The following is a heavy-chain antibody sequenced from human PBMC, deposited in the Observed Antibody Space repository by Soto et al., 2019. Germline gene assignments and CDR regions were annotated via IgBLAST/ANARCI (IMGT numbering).Heavy chain of an antibody. CDR1: GFTFTRYS. CDR2: ISSTTNYI. J-gene: IGHJ4*02. CDR3: ARESEDLTSNFDY. V-gene: IGHV3-21*06. Sequence: GGSLRLSCSASGFTFTRYSMNWFRQAPGKGLEWVSSISSTTNYIYYGDSMKGRFTISRDNAKNSLYLEMNSLRAEDTAVYYCARESEDLTSNFDYWGQGTLVTVSS.